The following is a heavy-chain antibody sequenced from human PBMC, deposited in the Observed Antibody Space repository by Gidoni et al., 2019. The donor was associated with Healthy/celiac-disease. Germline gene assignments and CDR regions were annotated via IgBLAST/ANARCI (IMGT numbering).Heavy chain of an antibody. CDR3: ASTAIKGGYCSSTSCYTGAFDI. D-gene: IGHD2-2*02. Sequence: QVQLQASGPGLVKPSETLSLTCTVTGVSISSYYWSWIRQPPGKGLEWIGYIYYSGSTNYNPSLKSRVTISVDTSKNQFSLKLSSVTAADTAVYYCASTAIKGGYCSSTSCYTGAFDIWGQGTMVTVSS. CDR1: GVSISSYY. V-gene: IGHV4-59*08. J-gene: IGHJ3*02. CDR2: IYYSGST.